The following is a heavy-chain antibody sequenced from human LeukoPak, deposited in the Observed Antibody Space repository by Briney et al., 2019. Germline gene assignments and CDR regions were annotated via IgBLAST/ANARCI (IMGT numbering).Heavy chain of an antibody. Sequence: PGGSLRLSCAASGFTFSSYAMSWVRQAPGKGLEWVSAISGSGGSTYYADSVKGRFTISRDNSKNTLYLQMNSLRAEDTAVYYCAKGGFSSWYVDYFDYWGQGTLVTVSS. D-gene: IGHD6-13*01. CDR1: GFTFSSYA. V-gene: IGHV3-23*01. J-gene: IGHJ4*02. CDR3: AKGGFSSWYVDYFDY. CDR2: ISGSGGST.